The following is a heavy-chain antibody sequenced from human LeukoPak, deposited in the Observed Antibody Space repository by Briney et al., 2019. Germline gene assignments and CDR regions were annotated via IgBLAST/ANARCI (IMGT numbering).Heavy chain of an antibody. CDR2: IRYDGSNK. J-gene: IGHJ4*02. D-gene: IGHD2-15*01. CDR1: GFTFSSYG. Sequence: RGSLRLSCAASGFTFSSYGMHWVRQAPGKGLEWVAFIRYDGSNKYYADSVKGRFTISRDNSKNTLYLQMNSLRAEDTAVYYCAKEVTYCSGGTCYRYFDYWGQGTLVTVSS. V-gene: IGHV3-30*02. CDR3: AKEVTYCSGGTCYRYFDY.